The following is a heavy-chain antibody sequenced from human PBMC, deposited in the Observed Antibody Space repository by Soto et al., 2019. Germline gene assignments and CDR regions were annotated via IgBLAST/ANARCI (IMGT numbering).Heavy chain of an antibody. J-gene: IGHJ4*02. Sequence: EVQLVESGGGLVKPGGSLRLSCAASGFTFSNAWMSWVRQAPGKGLEWVGRIKSKTDGGTTDYAAPVKGRFTISRHDSKNTLSLQMNSLKTEDTAVYYCTTDLTLVGVVSTFWGQGTLVTVSS. CDR2: IKSKTDGGTT. D-gene: IGHD3-10*01. V-gene: IGHV3-15*01. CDR3: TTDLTLVGVVSTF. CDR1: GFTFSNAW.